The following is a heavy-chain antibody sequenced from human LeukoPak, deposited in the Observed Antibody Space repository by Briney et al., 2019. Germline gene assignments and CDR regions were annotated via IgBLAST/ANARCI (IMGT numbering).Heavy chain of an antibody. J-gene: IGHJ6*03. CDR3: ARDKTAVAADYYYYYYYMDV. CDR2: IDTSGST. D-gene: IGHD6-13*01. CDR1: GGSISSGYYY. Sequence: PSETLSLTCTVSGGSISSGYYYWSWIRQPAGKGLEWIGRIDTSGSTNYNPSLKSRVTISVDTSKNQFSLKLSSVTAADTAFYYCARDKTAVAADYYYYYYYMDVWGKGTTVTISS. V-gene: IGHV4-61*02.